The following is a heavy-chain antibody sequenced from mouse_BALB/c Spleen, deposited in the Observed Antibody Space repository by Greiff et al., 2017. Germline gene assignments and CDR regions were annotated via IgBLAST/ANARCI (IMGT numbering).Heavy chain of an antibody. Sequence: LKQPGSELVRPGASVKLSCKASGYTFTSYWMHWVKQRHGQGLEWIGNIYPGSGSTNYDEKFKSKGTLTVDTSSSTAYMHLSSLTSEDSAVYYCTRERYGGAMDYWGQGTSVTVSS. CDR1: GYTFTSYW. V-gene: IGHV1S22*01. D-gene: IGHD2-14*01. J-gene: IGHJ4*01. CDR2: IYPGSGST. CDR3: TRERYGGAMDY.